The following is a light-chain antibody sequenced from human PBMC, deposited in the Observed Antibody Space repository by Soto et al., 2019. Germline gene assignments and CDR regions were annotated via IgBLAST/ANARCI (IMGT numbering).Light chain of an antibody. CDR2: GAS. CDR1: QSVSSSY. J-gene: IGKJ2*01. CDR3: QQYGSSPYT. V-gene: IGKV3-20*01. Sequence: EIVLTQSPGTLSLSPGERATLSCRASQSVSSSYLAWYQQKHGQAPRLLMYGASSRATGIPDRFSGTGSGTDFTLTISRLEPEDFAVYYCQQYGSSPYTFGLGTKLEIK.